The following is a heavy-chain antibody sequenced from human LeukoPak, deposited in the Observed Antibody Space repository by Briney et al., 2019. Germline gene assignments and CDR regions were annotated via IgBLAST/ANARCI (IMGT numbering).Heavy chain of an antibody. D-gene: IGHD6-19*01. CDR3: AEGGRWLRV. CDR2: ICNSGST. V-gene: IGHV4-4*07. Sequence: ETLSLTCTVSGGSISNYCWSCIRQPAGKGLEWIGRICNSGSTNYNPSLKSRVTMSVDTSKNQFPLKLTSVTAADTAVYYCAEGGRWLRVWGQGTLVTVSS. J-gene: IGHJ4*02. CDR1: GGSISNYC.